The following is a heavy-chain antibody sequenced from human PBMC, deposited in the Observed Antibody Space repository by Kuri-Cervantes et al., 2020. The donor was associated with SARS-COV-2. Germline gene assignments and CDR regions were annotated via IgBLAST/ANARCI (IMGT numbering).Heavy chain of an antibody. CDR1: GFTFSSYG. CDR2: IWSGGGNK. J-gene: IGHJ4*02. CDR3: AKDSVVGSGWFFDY. D-gene: IGHD6-19*01. V-gene: IGHV3-33*06. Sequence: GESLKISCAASGFTFSSYGMHWVRQAPGKGLEWVAVIWSGGGNKFYADSVKGRFTISRDDSKNTLYLQMNSLRAEDTAVYYCAKDSVVGSGWFFDYWGQGTLVTVSS.